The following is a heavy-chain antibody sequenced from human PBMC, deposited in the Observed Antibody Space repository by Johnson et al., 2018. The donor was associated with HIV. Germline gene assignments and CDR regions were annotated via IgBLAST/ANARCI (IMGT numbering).Heavy chain of an antibody. CDR3: AIPSLKDGYNYGVGFDI. D-gene: IGHD5-24*01. CDR2: INWNGGST. V-gene: IGHV3-20*04. CDR1: GFTFDDYG. Sequence: VQLVESGGGVVRPGGSLRLSCAASGFTFDDYGMSWVRQAPGKGLEWVSGINWNGGSTGYADSVKGRFTISRDNAKNSLYLQMNSLRGEDTAVYYCAIPSLKDGYNYGVGFDIWGQGTTVTVSS. J-gene: IGHJ3*02.